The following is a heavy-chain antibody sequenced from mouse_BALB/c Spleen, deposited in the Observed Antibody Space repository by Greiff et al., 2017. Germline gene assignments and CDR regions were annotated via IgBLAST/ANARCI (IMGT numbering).Heavy chain of an antibody. V-gene: IGHV7-3*02. D-gene: IGHD1-1*01. Sequence: EVKLMESGGGLVQPGGSLRLSCATSGFTFTDYYMSWVRQPPGKALEWLGFIRNKANGYTTEYSASVKGRFTISRDNSQSILYLQMNTLRAEDSATYYCARDDGSFAYWGQGTLVTVSA. CDR2: IRNKANGYTT. CDR1: GFTFTDYY. CDR3: ARDDGSFAY. J-gene: IGHJ3*01.